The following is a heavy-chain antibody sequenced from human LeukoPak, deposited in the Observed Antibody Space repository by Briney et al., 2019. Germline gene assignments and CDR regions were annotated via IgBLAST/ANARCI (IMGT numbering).Heavy chain of an antibody. J-gene: IGHJ4*02. V-gene: IGHV3-23*01. CDR1: PFTFSGYW. CDR3: AKDVESGRSADY. Sequence: PGGSLRLSCTASPFTFSGYWMHWVRQAPGKGLEWVSTISGSGGGTYYADSVKGRFTLSRDNSMNTLYLQMNSLRAEDTAVYYCAKDVESGRSADYWGQGTLVTVSS. CDR2: ISGSGGGT. D-gene: IGHD3-10*01.